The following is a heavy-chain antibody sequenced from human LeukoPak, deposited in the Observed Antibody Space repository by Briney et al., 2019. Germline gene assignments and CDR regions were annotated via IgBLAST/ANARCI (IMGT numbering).Heavy chain of an antibody. D-gene: IGHD2-15*01. CDR2: IYYSGST. Sequence: SETLSLTCTVSGGSISSSSYYWGWIRQPPGKGLEWVGSIYYSGSTDYNPSLKSRVTISVDTSKNQFSLKLSSVTAADTAVYYCASFYCSGGSCYQYFSYYYMDVWGKGTTVTISS. CDR3: ASFYCSGGSCYQYFSYYYMDV. J-gene: IGHJ6*03. V-gene: IGHV4-39*01. CDR1: GGSISSSSYY.